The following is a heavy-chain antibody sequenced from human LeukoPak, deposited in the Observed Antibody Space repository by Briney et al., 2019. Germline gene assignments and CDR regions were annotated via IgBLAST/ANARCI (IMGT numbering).Heavy chain of an antibody. V-gene: IGHV1-69*05. Sequence: GASVKVSCKASGGTFSSYAISWVRQAPGQGLEWMGRIIPIFGTANYAQKFQGRVTITTDESTSTAYMELSSLGSEDTAVYHCARGYCSGGSCYPPPEYFQHWGQGTLVTVSS. D-gene: IGHD2-15*01. J-gene: IGHJ1*01. CDR2: IIPIFGTA. CDR1: GGTFSSYA. CDR3: ARGYCSGGSCYPPPEYFQH.